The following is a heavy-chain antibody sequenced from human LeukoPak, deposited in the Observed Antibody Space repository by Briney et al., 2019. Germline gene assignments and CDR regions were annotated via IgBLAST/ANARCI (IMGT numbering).Heavy chain of an antibody. J-gene: IGHJ5*02. CDR1: GFTFSSYA. V-gene: IGHV3-23*01. CDR3: AKRLLVPAARGGGEWFDP. D-gene: IGHD2-2*01. Sequence: PGGSLRLSCAASGFTFSSYARSWVRQAPGKGLEWVSAISRSGGSTYYADSVKGRITISRDNSNNTPYLQMNRLRAEETAVYYCAKRLLVPAARGGGEWFDPWGQGTLVTVSS. CDR2: ISRSGGST.